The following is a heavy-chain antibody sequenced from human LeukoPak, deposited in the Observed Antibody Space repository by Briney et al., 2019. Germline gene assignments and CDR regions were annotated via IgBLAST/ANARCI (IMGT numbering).Heavy chain of an antibody. J-gene: IGHJ4*02. CDR2: ISGYNGNT. CDR3: ARDGHRMYYYESSVYRFDY. Sequence: ASVKVSCKASGYTFTTYNINWVRQAPGQGLEWMGWISGYNGNTNYAQKLQGRVTMTTDTSTSTAYMELRSLKSDDTAVYYCARDGHRMYYYESSVYRFDYWGQGTLVTVSS. D-gene: IGHD3-22*01. V-gene: IGHV1-18*01. CDR1: GYTFTTYN.